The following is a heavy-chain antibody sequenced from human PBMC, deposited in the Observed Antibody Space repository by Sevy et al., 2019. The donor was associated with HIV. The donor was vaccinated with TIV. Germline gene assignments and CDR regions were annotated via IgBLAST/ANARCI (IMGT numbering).Heavy chain of an antibody. Sequence: ASVKVSCKASGGTFTAYDISWEREAPGLGLEWMGGIIIIYATVNYPQKFQGRVTITADESTSTVYMELRSLRSEDTAVYYCAGAGCGGDCYSEGALDSWGQGTLVTVSS. J-gene: IGHJ4*02. V-gene: IGHV1-69*13. D-gene: IGHD2-21*01. CDR2: IIIIYATV. CDR1: GGTFTAYD. CDR3: AGAGCGGDCYSEGALDS.